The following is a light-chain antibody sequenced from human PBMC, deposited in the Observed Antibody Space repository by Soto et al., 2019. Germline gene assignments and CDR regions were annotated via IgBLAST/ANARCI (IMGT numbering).Light chain of an antibody. Sequence: QSALAQPSSVSGSPGQSITISCTGTSTDVGGYNYVSWYQHHPGKGPKLIIYEVNNRPSGVSDRFSGSKSGNKASLTISNLEAEDESDYYYGSYTSTDTPFVFGTGTKVTVL. CDR1: STDVGGYNY. CDR3: GSYTSTDTPFV. CDR2: EVN. V-gene: IGLV2-14*01. J-gene: IGLJ1*01.